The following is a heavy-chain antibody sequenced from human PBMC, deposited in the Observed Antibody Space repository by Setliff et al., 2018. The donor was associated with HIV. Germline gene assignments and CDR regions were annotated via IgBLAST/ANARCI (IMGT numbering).Heavy chain of an antibody. CDR1: GFTFNDFS. J-gene: IGHJ5*02. CDR3: ARDLPGMAP. CDR2: ISPDSTYI. V-gene: IGHV3-21*01. D-gene: IGHD6-13*01. Sequence: PGGSLRLSCAASGFTFNDFSMNWVRQAPGKGLEWVSSISPDSTYIYYADSVKGRFTISRDNAKNSLYLQMNSLRAEDSAVYYCARDLPGMAPWGQGTLVTVSS.